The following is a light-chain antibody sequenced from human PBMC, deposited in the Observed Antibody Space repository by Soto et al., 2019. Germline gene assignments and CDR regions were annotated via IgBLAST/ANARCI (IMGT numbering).Light chain of an antibody. Sequence: IGLTQSPGTLSLSPGERATLSCSASQSVNSSYSARYPQKPGQAPSLLIYGASNRATAMPDRFRASGSGTDCTLAISRLEPEDCAVYYCQQYGSSPPYTLGEGTKLEIK. V-gene: IGKV3-20*01. CDR1: QSVNSSY. CDR2: GAS. J-gene: IGKJ2*01. CDR3: QQYGSSPPYT.